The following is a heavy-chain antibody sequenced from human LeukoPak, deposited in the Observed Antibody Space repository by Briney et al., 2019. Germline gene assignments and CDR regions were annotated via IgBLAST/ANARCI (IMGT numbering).Heavy chain of an antibody. CDR2: ISYEGRET. V-gene: IGHV3-30*03. D-gene: IGHD6-19*01. J-gene: IGHJ4*02. Sequence: GRSLRLSCAASGFTFSNYGMHWVRQAPGKGLEWAAVISYEGRETYYADSVKGRFSVSRDNSKNIMYLQMNSLGPDDTAVYYCARVTRLGVAGFDFWGQGTLVTVSS. CDR1: GFTFSNYG. CDR3: ARVTRLGVAGFDF.